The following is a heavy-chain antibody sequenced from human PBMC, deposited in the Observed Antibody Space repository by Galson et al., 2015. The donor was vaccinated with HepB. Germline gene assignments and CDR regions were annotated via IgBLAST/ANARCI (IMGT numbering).Heavy chain of an antibody. CDR1: GFTFTSYG. Sequence: SVKVSCKASGFTFTSYGISWVRQAPGQGLEWMGWVSAYNGHTNYAQKLQGRVTMTTDTSTSTAYMELRSLRYDDTAVYYCARDGASYSYAYWGQGTLVPVSS. V-gene: IGHV1-18*01. D-gene: IGHD5-18*01. CDR3: ARDGASYSYAY. J-gene: IGHJ4*02. CDR2: VSAYNGHT.